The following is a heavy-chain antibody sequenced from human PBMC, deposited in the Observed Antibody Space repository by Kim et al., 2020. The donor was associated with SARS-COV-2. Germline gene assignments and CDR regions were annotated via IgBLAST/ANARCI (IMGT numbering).Heavy chain of an antibody. CDR1: GYTFTDYH. J-gene: IGHJ4*02. CDR2: INRNSGDI. CDR3: ARSADAGWPGLADDCLDY. V-gene: IGHV1-2*02. Sequence: ASVKVSCKASGYTFTDYHLHWVRQAPGQGPEWMAWINRNSGDIKYAQKFQGRVIVTRDTSIGTVYMEMSRLTFEDTAVYYCARSADAGWPGLADDCLDYWGQGTPVTVSS. D-gene: IGHD3-9*01.